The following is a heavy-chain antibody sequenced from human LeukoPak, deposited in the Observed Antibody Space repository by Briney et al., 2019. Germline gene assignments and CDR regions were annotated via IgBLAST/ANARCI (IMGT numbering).Heavy chain of an antibody. V-gene: IGHV4-59*08. Sequence: PSETLSLTCTVSGVSISSYYWSWIRQPPGKGLEWIGYIYYSGSTNYNPSLKSRVTISVDTSKNHFSLKLSSVTAADTAVYYCARAGRVGAYSVWGQGTLVTVSS. D-gene: IGHD1-26*01. CDR2: IYYSGST. CDR3: ARAGRVGAYSV. CDR1: GVSISSYY. J-gene: IGHJ4*02.